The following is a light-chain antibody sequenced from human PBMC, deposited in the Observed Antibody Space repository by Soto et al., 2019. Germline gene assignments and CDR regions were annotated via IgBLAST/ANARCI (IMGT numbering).Light chain of an antibody. CDR3: QQLYGYPRT. Sequence: DIQLTQSPSFLSASVGDRVTITCRASQGISSFLAWYQQKPGKAPKLLIYAASTLQSGVPSRFSGSGSGTEFTLTISSLQPEDFATYYCQQLYGYPRTFGPGTKVDI. V-gene: IGKV1-9*01. J-gene: IGKJ3*01. CDR2: AAS. CDR1: QGISSF.